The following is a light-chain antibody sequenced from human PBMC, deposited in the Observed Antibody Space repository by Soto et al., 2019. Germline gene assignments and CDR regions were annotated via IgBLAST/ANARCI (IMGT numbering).Light chain of an antibody. CDR3: SSSAGTNSFVL. J-gene: IGLJ3*02. Sequence: ALTQPPSASGSPGQSVTISCTGTSSDIGGYNSVSWYQQHPGKAPKLMIYEVNKRPLGVPERFSGSKSGNTASLTVSGLQADDEADYYCSSSAGTNSFVLFGGGTKLTVL. CDR1: SSDIGGYNS. CDR2: EVN. V-gene: IGLV2-8*01.